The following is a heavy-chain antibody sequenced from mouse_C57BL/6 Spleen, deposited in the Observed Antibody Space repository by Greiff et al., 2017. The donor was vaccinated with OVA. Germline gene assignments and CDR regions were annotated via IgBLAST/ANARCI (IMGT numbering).Heavy chain of an antibody. V-gene: IGHV1-55*01. J-gene: IGHJ4*01. CDR1: GYTFTSYW. CDR2: IYPGSGST. D-gene: IGHD2-5*01. CDR3: ARDSNYLYAMGY. Sequence: VQLQQPGAELVKPGASVKMSCKASGYTFTSYWITWVKQRPGQGLEWIGDIYPGSGSTNYNEKFKSKATLTVDTSSSTAYMQLSGLTSEDSAVYYCARDSNYLYAMGYWGQGTSVTVSS.